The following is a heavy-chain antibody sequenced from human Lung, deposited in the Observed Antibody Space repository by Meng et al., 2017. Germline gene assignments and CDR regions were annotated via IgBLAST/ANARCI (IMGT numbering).Heavy chain of an antibody. V-gene: IGHV4-34*01. CDR1: GGSFRDYY. CDR3: ARGPTTMAHDFDY. J-gene: IGHJ4*02. Sequence: QERAPQWRPVLVLPIGTPSLPRVVSGGSFRDYYCSWSRQPPGQGLEWVGKINQSGGTNYNPSLETRASIVEDTSQTNLSQKLSSVTAVDSAVYYFARGPTTMAHDFDYWGQGTLVTVSS. CDR2: INQSGGT. D-gene: IGHD4-11*01.